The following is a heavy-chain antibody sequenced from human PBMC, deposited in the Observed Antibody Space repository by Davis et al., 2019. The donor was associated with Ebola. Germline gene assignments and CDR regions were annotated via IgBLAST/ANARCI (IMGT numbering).Heavy chain of an antibody. CDR1: GGSIISSSSY. V-gene: IGHV4-39*07. D-gene: IGHD6-19*01. J-gene: IGHJ6*04. Sequence: SETLSLTCTVSGGSIISSSSYWGWIRQPPGKGLEWIGSIYYSGSTYYNPSLKSRVTISVDTSKNQFSLKLSSVTAADTAVYYCARRWLEYYYYYGMDVWGKGTTVTVSS. CDR3: ARRWLEYYYYYGMDV. CDR2: IYYSGST.